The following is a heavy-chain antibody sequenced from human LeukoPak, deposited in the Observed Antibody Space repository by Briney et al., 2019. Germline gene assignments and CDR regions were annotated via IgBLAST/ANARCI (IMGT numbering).Heavy chain of an antibody. CDR1: GFTFSSYA. Sequence: PGGSLRLSCAASGFTFSSYAMSWVRQAPGKGLEWVSAISGSGGSTYYADSVKGRFTISRDNSKNTLYLQMNSLRAEDTAVYYCXKSALPRXLXWFXELLAGNFDYWGQGTLVTVSS. J-gene: IGHJ4*02. CDR3: XKSALPRXLXWFXELLAGNFDY. D-gene: IGHD3-10*01. CDR2: ISGSGGST. V-gene: IGHV3-23*01.